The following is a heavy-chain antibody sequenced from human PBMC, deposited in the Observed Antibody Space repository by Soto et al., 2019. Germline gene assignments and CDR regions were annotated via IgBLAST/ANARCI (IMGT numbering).Heavy chain of an antibody. CDR2: IIPIFGTA. CDR1: GGTFSSYA. V-gene: IGHV1-69*06. CDR3: ARDHPAAAGSYFDS. J-gene: IGHJ4*02. Sequence: GASVKVSCKASGGTFSSYAISWVRQAPGQGLEWMGGIIPIFGTANYAQKFQGRVTITADKSTSTAYMELSSLRSEDTAVYYCARDHPAAAGSYFDSWGQGTPVTVSS. D-gene: IGHD6-13*01.